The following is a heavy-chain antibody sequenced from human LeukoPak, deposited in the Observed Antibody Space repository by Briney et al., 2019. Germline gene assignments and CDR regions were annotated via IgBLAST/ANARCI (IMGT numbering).Heavy chain of an antibody. D-gene: IGHD5-18*01. Sequence: GRSLRLSCAASGFTFRSYGMHWVRQAPGKGLEGVVVIWYDGSNKYYADSVKGRFTISRDNSKNTLYLQMNSLRAEDTAVYYCARGNTAMVTWGQGTLVTVSS. CDR2: IWYDGSNK. CDR1: GFTFRSYG. CDR3: ARGNTAMVT. V-gene: IGHV3-33*01. J-gene: IGHJ4*02.